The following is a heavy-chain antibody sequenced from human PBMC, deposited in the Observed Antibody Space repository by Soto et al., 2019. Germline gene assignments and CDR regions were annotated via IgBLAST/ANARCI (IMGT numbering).Heavy chain of an antibody. Sequence: EVQLLESGGGLVQPGGSLRLSCAASGFTFSSYGMTWVRQAPGKGLEWVSFSSATGAGTYYADSVKGRFTISSDNSKNTLYLPMTRLRATDTADYYCAKDRRAGGNYGFYSDCWGQGAGVIVSS. D-gene: IGHD3-10*01. CDR1: GFTFSSYG. V-gene: IGHV3-23*01. J-gene: IGHJ4*02. CDR2: SSATGAGT. CDR3: AKDRRAGGNYGFYSDC.